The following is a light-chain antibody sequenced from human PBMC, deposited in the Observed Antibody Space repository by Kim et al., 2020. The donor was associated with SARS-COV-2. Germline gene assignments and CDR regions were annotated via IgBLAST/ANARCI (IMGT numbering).Light chain of an antibody. CDR2: EAS. J-gene: IGKJ1*01. Sequence: ASVGDRVTITCRASRSIGGVLVWYQQKPGKAPKLLIYEASTLKSGVPSRFSGSGSETEFTLTTSSLQPDDFATYYCQQYRSFPWTFGQGTKVDIK. V-gene: IGKV1-5*03. CDR1: RSIGGV. CDR3: QQYRSFPWT.